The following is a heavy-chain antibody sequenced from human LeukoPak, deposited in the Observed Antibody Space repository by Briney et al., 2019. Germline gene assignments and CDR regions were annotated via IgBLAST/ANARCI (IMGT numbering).Heavy chain of an antibody. V-gene: IGHV3-9*01. CDR2: ISWNSGSI. CDR1: GFTFDDYA. CDR3: AKGLSRRYSSGWYVN. D-gene: IGHD6-19*01. J-gene: IGHJ4*02. Sequence: PGRSLRLSWAASGFTFDDYAMHWVRQAPGKGLEWVSGISWNSGSIGYADSVKGRFTISRDNAKNSLYLQMNSLRAEDTALYYCAKGLSRRYSSGWYVNWGQGTLVTVSS.